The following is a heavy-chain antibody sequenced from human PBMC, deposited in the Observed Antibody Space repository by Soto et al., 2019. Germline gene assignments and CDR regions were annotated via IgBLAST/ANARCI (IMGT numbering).Heavy chain of an antibody. CDR1: GYTFTSYA. Sequence: ASVKVSCKASGYTFTSYAMHWVRQAPGQRLEWMGWINAGNGNTKYSQKFQGRVTITRDTSASTAYMELSSLRSEDTAVYYCARDAASLIFGVVIPRSCYGMDVWGQGTTVTVSS. V-gene: IGHV1-3*01. CDR2: INAGNGNT. J-gene: IGHJ6*02. CDR3: ARDAASLIFGVVIPRSCYGMDV. D-gene: IGHD3-3*01.